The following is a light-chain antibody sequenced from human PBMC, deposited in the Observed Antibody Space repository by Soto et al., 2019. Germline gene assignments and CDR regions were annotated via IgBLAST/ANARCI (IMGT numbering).Light chain of an antibody. CDR3: QVWDSTSDDRWV. CDR2: DDN. CDR1: NIGGKS. V-gene: IGLV3-21*02. Sequence: SYKLTQPPSVSVAPGQAATLTCGGVNIGGKSVHWYQLKTGQAPVLVVHDDNGRPSGIPDRFSGSNSGNTATLAISRVEAGDEADYYCQVWDSTSDDRWVFGGGTKLTVL. J-gene: IGLJ3*02.